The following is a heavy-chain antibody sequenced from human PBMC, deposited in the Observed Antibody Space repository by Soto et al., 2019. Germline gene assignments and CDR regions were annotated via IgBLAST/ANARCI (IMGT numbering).Heavy chain of an antibody. CDR3: ARSHYGVNYYYYYYYMDV. CDR1: GFTFSSYW. Sequence: GGSLRLSCAASGFTFSSYWMSWVRQAPGKGLEWVANIKQDGSEKYYVDSVKGRFTISRDNAKNSLYLQMNILRAEDTAVYYCARSHYGVNYYYYYYYMDVWGKGTTVTVSS. V-gene: IGHV3-7*01. CDR2: IKQDGSEK. J-gene: IGHJ6*03. D-gene: IGHD4-17*01.